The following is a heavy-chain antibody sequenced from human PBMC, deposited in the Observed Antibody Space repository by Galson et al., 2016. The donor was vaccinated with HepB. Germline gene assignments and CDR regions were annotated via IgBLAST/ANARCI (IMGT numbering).Heavy chain of an antibody. D-gene: IGHD7-27*01. Sequence: SLRLSCAASGFTFSAYPMNWVRQAPGKGLEWVSHINHDSSAMNYALSTKDRFTISRDNAKNSLFLQMDSLCDEDTAVYYCARDINWGLDYWGQGILVTVSS. CDR2: INHDSSAM. V-gene: IGHV3-48*02. J-gene: IGHJ4*02. CDR1: GFTFSAYP. CDR3: ARDINWGLDY.